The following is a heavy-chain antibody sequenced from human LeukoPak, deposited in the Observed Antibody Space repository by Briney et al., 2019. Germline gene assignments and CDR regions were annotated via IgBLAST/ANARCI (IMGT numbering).Heavy chain of an antibody. CDR2: INRDGSEK. V-gene: IGHV3-7*02. CDR1: GFTFSSYW. J-gene: IGHJ5*02. CDR3: TDKNLA. Sequence: PGGSLRLSCAASGFTFSSYWMTWVRQAPGKGLEWVGNINRDGSEKYYADSVKGRFTISRDNAKNSLYLQMNSPRVEDTAVYVCTDKNLAWGPGTLVTVSS. D-gene: IGHD2/OR15-2a*01.